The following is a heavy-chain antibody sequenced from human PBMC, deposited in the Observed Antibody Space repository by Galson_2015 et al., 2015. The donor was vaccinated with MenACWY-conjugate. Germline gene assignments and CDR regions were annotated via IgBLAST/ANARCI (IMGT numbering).Heavy chain of an antibody. CDR1: GFTFSNAW. D-gene: IGHD1-26*01. V-gene: IGHV3-15*01. CDR3: TTDLPGSHIGDFDY. J-gene: IGHJ4*02. Sequence: SLRLSCAASGFTFSNAWMSWVRQAPGKGLEWVGRIKSKTDGGTTDYAAPVKGRFTISRDDSKSTLYLQMNSLKTEDTAVYYCTTDLPGSHIGDFDYWGQGTLVTVSS. CDR2: IKSKTDGGTT.